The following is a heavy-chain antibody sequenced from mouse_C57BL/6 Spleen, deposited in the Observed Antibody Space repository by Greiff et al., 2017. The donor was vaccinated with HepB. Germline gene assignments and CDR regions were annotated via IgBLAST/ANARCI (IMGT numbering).Heavy chain of an antibody. J-gene: IGHJ2*01. CDR3: ARVSSGLDY. CDR1: GYTFTSYW. D-gene: IGHD3-2*02. Sequence: QVQLQQPGAELVMPGASVKLSCKASGYTFTSYWMHWVKQRPGQGLEWIGEIDPSDSYTNYNQKFKGKSTLTVDKSSSTAYMQLSSLTSEDSAVYYWARVSSGLDYWGQGTTLTVSS. CDR2: IDPSDSYT. V-gene: IGHV1-69*01.